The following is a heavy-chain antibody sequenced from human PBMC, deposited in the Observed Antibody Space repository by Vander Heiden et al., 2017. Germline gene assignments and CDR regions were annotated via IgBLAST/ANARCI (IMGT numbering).Heavy chain of an antibody. V-gene: IGHV1-3*01. Sequence: QVQPVQSGAVVKKPGASVQVSCTASGYTFTSYAMHSVRQAPGQRREWSGWSNGGNGNTKYSQKFQGRVTITRDTSAGTAYMELSSLRSEDTAVYYCAGDFAAFGNDYVWGSYRPPFNWFDPWGQGTLVTVSS. CDR2: SNGGNGNT. J-gene: IGHJ5*02. D-gene: IGHD3-16*02. CDR1: GYTFTSYA. CDR3: AGDFAAFGNDYVWGSYRPPFNWFDP.